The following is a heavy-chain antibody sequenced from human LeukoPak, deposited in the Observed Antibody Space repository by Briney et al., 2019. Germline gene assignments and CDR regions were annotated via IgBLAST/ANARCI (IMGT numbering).Heavy chain of an antibody. CDR1: GGTFISYA. J-gene: IGHJ6*02. CDR3: ARESIAAAGESYYYYYGMDV. CDR2: IIPIFGTA. Sequence: GSSVKVSCKASGGTFISYAISWVRQAPGQGLEWMGGIIPIFGTANYAQKFQGRVTITADESTSTAYMELSSLRSEDTAVYYCARESIAAAGESYYYYYGMDVWGQGTTVTVSS. V-gene: IGHV1-69*01. D-gene: IGHD6-13*01.